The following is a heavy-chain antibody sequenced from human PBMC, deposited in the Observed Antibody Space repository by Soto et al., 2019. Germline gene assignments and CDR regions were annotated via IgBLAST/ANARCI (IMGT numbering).Heavy chain of an antibody. V-gene: IGHV1-18*01. CDR2: ISAYNGNT. D-gene: IGHD2-2*01. J-gene: IGHJ4*02. CDR3: ARAEDIVVVPAAEYGGIVDY. Sequence: QVQLVQSGAEVKKPGASVKVSCKASGYTFTSYGISWVRQAPGQGLEWMGWISAYNGNTNYAQKLQGRVTMTTDTTTSTAYMELRSLRSDDTAVYYCARAEDIVVVPAAEYGGIVDYWGQGTLVTVSS. CDR1: GYTFTSYG.